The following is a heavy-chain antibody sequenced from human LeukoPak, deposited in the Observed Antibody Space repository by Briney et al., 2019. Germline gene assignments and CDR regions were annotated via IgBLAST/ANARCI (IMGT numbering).Heavy chain of an antibody. CDR2: IYSGGST. V-gene: IGHV3-53*01. CDR3: ARVGEERLGELSFPFDY. Sequence: GGSLRLSCAASGFTFSSYSMNWVRQAPGKGLEWVSVIYSGGSTYYADSVKGRFTISRDNSKNTLYLQMNSLRAEDTAVYYCARVGEERLGELSFPFDYWGQGTLVTVSS. CDR1: GFTFSSYS. J-gene: IGHJ4*02. D-gene: IGHD3-16*02.